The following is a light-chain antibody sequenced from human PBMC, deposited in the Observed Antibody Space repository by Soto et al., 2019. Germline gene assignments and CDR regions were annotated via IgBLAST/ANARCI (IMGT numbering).Light chain of an antibody. CDR2: WAS. V-gene: IGKV4-1*01. CDR3: QQYHDTPRT. J-gene: IGKJ1*01. Sequence: DIVMTQSPDSLAVSLGERATINCKSSQSILYNSNNKNYLAWYQKKAGQPPKLLIYWASTRESGVPDRFSGSGSGTDFTLTISSLQAEDVAVYYCQQYHDTPRTFGQGTKVEIK. CDR1: QSILYNSNNKNY.